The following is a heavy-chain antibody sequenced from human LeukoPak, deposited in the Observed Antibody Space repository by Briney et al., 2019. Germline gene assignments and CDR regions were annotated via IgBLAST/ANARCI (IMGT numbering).Heavy chain of an antibody. Sequence: SVKVSCKASGGTFISYAISWVRQAPGQGLEWMGGIIPIFGTANYAQKFQGRVTITTDESTSTAYMELSSLRSEDTAVYYCARGGWLSRAPEDYWGQGTLVTVSS. V-gene: IGHV1-69*05. J-gene: IGHJ4*02. CDR2: IIPIFGTA. CDR1: GGTFISYA. CDR3: ARGGWLSRAPEDY. D-gene: IGHD3-22*01.